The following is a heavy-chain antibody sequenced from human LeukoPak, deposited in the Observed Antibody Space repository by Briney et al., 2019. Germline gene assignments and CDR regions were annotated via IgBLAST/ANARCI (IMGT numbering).Heavy chain of an antibody. V-gene: IGHV1-69*13. CDR3: AREDTYYDILTGYLSPPHAFDI. CDR1: GGTFSSSA. J-gene: IGHJ3*02. D-gene: IGHD3-9*01. CDR2: IIPIFGTA. Sequence: ASQKVSCKASGGTFSSSAISWVRHAPGQGLEWMGGIIPIFGTAHYAQKFLGRVTITADESTSTAYMELSRLRSEDTAVYYCAREDTYYDILTGYLSPPHAFDIWGQGTMVTVSS.